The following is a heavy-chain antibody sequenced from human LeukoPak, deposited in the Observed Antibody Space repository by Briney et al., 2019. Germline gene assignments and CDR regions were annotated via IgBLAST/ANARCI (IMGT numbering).Heavy chain of an antibody. D-gene: IGHD3-16*01. CDR3: AIKLGRLGGYFDY. CDR2: MNPNSGNT. CDR1: GYTFTSYD. V-gene: IGHV1-8*01. Sequence: ASVKVSCKASGYTFTSYDINRVRQATGQGLEWMGWMNPNSGNTGYAQKFQGRVTMTRNTSISTAYMELSSLRSEDTAVCYCAIKLGRLGGYFDYWGQGTLVTVSS. J-gene: IGHJ4*02.